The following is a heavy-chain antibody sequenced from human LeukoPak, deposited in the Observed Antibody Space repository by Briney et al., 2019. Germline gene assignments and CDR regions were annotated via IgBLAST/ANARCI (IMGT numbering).Heavy chain of an antibody. V-gene: IGHV1-69*13. CDR3: AREREAAGTYYYYYGRDV. D-gene: IGHD6-13*01. J-gene: IGHJ6*02. CDR2: IIPIFGTA. CDR1: GGTFSSYA. Sequence: ASVKVSCKASGGTFSSYAISWVRQAPGQGLEWMGGIIPIFGTANYAQKFQGRVTITADESTSTAYMELSSLRSEDTAVYYCAREREAAGTYYYYYGRDVGGQGTRVTVSS.